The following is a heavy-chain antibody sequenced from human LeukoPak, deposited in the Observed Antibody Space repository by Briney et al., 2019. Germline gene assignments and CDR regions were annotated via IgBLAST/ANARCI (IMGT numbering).Heavy chain of an antibody. Sequence: GGSLRLSCAASGFTFSSYAMSWVRQAPGKGLEWVSAISGSGGSTYYADSVKGRFTISRDNSKNTLYLQMNSLRAEDTAVYYCAKELYAAMLEANWFDPWGQGTLVTVSS. CDR2: ISGSGGST. CDR1: GFTFSSYA. D-gene: IGHD5-18*01. V-gene: IGHV3-23*01. J-gene: IGHJ5*02. CDR3: AKELYAAMLEANWFDP.